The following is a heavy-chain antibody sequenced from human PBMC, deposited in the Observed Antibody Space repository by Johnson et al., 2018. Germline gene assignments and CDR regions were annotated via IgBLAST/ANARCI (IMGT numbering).Heavy chain of an antibody. Sequence: VQLVESGGAVVQPGGSLRLSCAASGFAFNEYTMHWFRHFPGQGLEWVSLVTWDGGSTFYADSVKGRFTTSRNNRKNSLYLQMSSLGTEDTAFYYCAKEKDRLIDSWGQGTQVTVSS. J-gene: IGHJ4*02. CDR2: VTWDGGST. CDR3: AKEKDRLIDS. CDR1: GFAFNEYT. V-gene: IGHV3-43*01.